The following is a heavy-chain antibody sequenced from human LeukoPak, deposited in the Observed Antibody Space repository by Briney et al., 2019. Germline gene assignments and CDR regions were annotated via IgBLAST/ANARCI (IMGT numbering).Heavy chain of an antibody. J-gene: IGHJ4*02. CDR3: AKAIHSSSSGVVDY. CDR2: IRYDGSNK. CDR1: GFTFSNYA. V-gene: IGHV3-30*02. D-gene: IGHD6-6*01. Sequence: GGSLRLTCAASGFTFSNYAMHWVRQAPGKGLEWVTFIRYDGSNKYYAESVKGRFTVSRDNSKNTLYLQMSSLRAEDTAVYYCAKAIHSSSSGVVDYWGQGTLVTVSS.